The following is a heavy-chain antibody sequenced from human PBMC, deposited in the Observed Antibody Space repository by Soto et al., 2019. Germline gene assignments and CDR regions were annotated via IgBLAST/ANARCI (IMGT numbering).Heavy chain of an antibody. Sequence: QVQLRESGPGLVKPSQTLSLSCSVSGGSITSGAYDWSWIRQHPGKGLECIGSISYRGTTYSNPSLKSRLTISVDTSKTHFSLNLTSVTAADTAVYYCARMSATGTRWFDPWGQGTLVTVSS. CDR1: GGSITSGAYD. J-gene: IGHJ5*02. CDR3: ARMSATGTRWFDP. V-gene: IGHV4-31*03. CDR2: ISYRGTT. D-gene: IGHD6-13*01.